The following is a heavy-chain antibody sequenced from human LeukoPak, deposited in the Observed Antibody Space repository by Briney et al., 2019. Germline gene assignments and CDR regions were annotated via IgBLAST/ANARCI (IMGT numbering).Heavy chain of an antibody. CDR2: IRYDGSNK. CDR3: AKDPDTGVEYYMDV. Sequence: GGSLRLSCAASGFTFSSYGMHWVRQAPGKGLEWVAFIRYDGSNKYYADSVKGRFTISRDNSKNTLYLQMNSLRAEDTAVYYCAKDPDTGVEYYMDVWGKGTTVTVSS. J-gene: IGHJ6*03. D-gene: IGHD7-27*01. CDR1: GFTFSSYG. V-gene: IGHV3-30*02.